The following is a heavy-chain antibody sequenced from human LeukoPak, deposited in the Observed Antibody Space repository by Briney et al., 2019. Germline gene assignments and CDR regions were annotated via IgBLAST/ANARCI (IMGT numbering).Heavy chain of an antibody. CDR1: GFTFSSYG. J-gene: IGHJ6*04. Sequence: GGSLRLSCAASGFTFSSYGMHWVRQAPGKGLEWVAVISYDGSNKYYADSVKGRFTISRDNSKNTLYLQMNSLRAEDTAVYYCAKEGIVPAAMPGRYYYYGMDVWGKGTTVTVSS. CDR3: AKEGIVPAAMPGRYYYYGMDV. V-gene: IGHV3-30*18. CDR2: ISYDGSNK. D-gene: IGHD2-2*01.